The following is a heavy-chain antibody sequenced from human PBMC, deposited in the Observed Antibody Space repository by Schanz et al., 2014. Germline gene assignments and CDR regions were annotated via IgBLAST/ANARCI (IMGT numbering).Heavy chain of an antibody. CDR3: VRDTDYHFDY. Sequence: EVQVVESGGGLVQPGGSLRLSCAASGFSLSSYWMHWVRQAPGKGLVWVSRTSNDGSFTTFADSVKGRFTISRDNAKNTLYLQMNSLRAEDTAVYYCVRDTDYHFDYWGQGTLVTVSS. CDR1: GFSLSSYW. CDR2: TSNDGSFT. V-gene: IGHV3-74*01. D-gene: IGHD4-17*01. J-gene: IGHJ4*02.